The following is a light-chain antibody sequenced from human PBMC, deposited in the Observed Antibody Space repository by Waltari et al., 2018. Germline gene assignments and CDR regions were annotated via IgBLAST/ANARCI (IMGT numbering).Light chain of an antibody. Sequence: SELTQDPAVSVALGQTVRITCQGARPSYYYANLYRQTPGQAPLLVMYGKNNRPSGIPDRFSGSYSGDTASLTSTGAQAEDEADYYCNSRDSNGNPFVFGPATKVTVL. V-gene: IGLV3-19*01. CDR3: NSRDSNGNPFV. CDR1: RPSYYY. CDR2: GKN. J-gene: IGLJ1*01.